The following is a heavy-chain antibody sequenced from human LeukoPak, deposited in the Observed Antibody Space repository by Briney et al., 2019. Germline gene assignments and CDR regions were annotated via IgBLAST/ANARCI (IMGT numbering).Heavy chain of an antibody. CDR2: MNPNTGNA. Sequence: ASVKVSCKASGYTFTSHDINWVRQATGQGLEWFGWMNPNTGNAGYAQKFVGRVTMTRDTSRSTAYLELGSLRSEDTAVYYCARFPRRSPFDYWGQGTLVTVSS. CDR3: ARFPRRSPFDY. J-gene: IGHJ4*02. V-gene: IGHV1-8*01. CDR1: GYTFTSHD.